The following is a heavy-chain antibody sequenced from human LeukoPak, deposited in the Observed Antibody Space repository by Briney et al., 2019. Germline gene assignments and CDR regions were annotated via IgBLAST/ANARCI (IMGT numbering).Heavy chain of an antibody. CDR3: GRDKED. Sequence: GGSLRLSCAASGFTFSGYYMSWIRQAPGKGLEWVSYISSLSTSIYYTDSVKGRFTISRDNAKNSLYLQMNNLRAEDTAVYYCGRDKEDWGQGTLVTVSS. CDR1: GFTFSGYY. V-gene: IGHV3-11*04. CDR2: ISSLSTSI. J-gene: IGHJ4*02.